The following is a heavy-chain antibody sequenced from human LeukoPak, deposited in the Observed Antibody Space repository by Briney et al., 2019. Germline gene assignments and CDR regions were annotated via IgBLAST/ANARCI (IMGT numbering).Heavy chain of an antibody. J-gene: IGHJ1*01. Sequence: ASVKVSCKASGGTFSSYAISWVRQAPGQGLEWMGGTIPIFGTANYAQTFQGRVTITADESTSTAYMELSSLRSEDTAVYYCARHIAAAGTHFHHWGQGTLVTVSS. CDR2: TIPIFGTA. CDR1: GGTFSSYA. D-gene: IGHD6-13*01. CDR3: ARHIAAAGTHFHH. V-gene: IGHV1-69*13.